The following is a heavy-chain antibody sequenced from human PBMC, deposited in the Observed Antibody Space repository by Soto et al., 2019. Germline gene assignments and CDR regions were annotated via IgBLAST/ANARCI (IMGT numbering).Heavy chain of an antibody. D-gene: IGHD6-13*01. CDR2: ISAYNGNT. CDR3: ARATYEGVTSSWYLDY. CDR1: GYTFTSYG. V-gene: IGHV1-18*04. Sequence: SVKVSCKASGYTFTSYGISWVRQAPGQGLEWMGWISAYNGNTNYAQKLQGRVTMTTDTSTSTAYMELRSLRSDDTAVYYCARATYEGVTSSWYLDYWGQGTLVTVS. J-gene: IGHJ4*02.